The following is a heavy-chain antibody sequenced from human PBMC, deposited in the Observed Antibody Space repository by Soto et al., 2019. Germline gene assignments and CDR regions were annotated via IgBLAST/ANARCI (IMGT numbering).Heavy chain of an antibody. CDR1: GFSFSNHD. V-gene: IGHV3-13*01. Sequence: EVQLVESGGDLVQPGGSLRLSCAASGFSFSNHDMHWVRQTKGKGLEWVSGITTGGNAYFADSVKGRFSISRENAKNSFYLQTTSLRAEDTAMYYCVRVNADAYDVWGQGTMVTVSS. CDR3: VRVNADAYDV. CDR2: ITTGGNA. J-gene: IGHJ3*01.